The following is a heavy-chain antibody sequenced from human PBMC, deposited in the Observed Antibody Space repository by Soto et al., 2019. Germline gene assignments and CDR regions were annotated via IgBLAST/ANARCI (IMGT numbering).Heavy chain of an antibody. CDR2: ISYDGSNK. CDR3: ARDALAYCGGDCYSWFDP. V-gene: IGHV3-30-3*01. J-gene: IGHJ5*02. CDR1: GFTFCSYA. D-gene: IGHD2-21*02. Sequence: GGSLRLSCAASGFTFCSYAMHWVRQAPGKGLEWVAVISYDGSNKYYADSVKGRFTISRDNSKNTLYLQMNSLRAEDTAVYYCARDALAYCGGDCYSWFDPWGQGTLVTVSS.